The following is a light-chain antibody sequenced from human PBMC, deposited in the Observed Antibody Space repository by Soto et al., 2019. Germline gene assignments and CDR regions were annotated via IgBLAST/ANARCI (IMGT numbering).Light chain of an antibody. CDR3: QQYGSSPLT. J-gene: IGKJ4*01. V-gene: IGKV3-20*01. CDR1: QSLSSSY. CDR2: RSS. Sequence: ESVLTQSPSSLSLSPGESATLSCRASQSLSSSYLAWYQQKAGQPPRLLMFRSSDRAAGVPDRFSGSASGTDFTLTISRLEPEDFAVYYCQQYGSSPLTFGGGTKVDIK.